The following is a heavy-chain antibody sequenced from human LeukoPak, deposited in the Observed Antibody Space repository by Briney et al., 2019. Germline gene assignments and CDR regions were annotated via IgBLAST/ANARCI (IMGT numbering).Heavy chain of an antibody. Sequence: ASVKLSCKASGYTCTGYYMHWVRQAPGQGLEWMGIIHPSGGSTSYAQKFQGRVTMTRDTSTSTVYMELSSLRSEDTAVYYCARAHLHYGDSIHDLDYWGQGTLVTVSS. D-gene: IGHD4-17*01. CDR1: GYTCTGYY. CDR3: ARAHLHYGDSIHDLDY. J-gene: IGHJ4*02. V-gene: IGHV1-46*01. CDR2: IHPSGGST.